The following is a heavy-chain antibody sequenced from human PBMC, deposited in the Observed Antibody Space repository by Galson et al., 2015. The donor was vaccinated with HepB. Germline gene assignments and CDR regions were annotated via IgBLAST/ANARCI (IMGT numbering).Heavy chain of an antibody. J-gene: IGHJ4*02. V-gene: IGHV3-53*01. D-gene: IGHD3-10*01. CDR3: ARDISRGSGFDY. CDR1: GFTVSSNY. CDR2: IYSGGST. Sequence: SLRLSCAASGFTVSSNYMSWVRQAPGKGLEWVSVIYSGGSTYYADSVKGRFTISRDNSKNTLYLQMNSLRAEDTAVYYCARDISRGSGFDYWGQGTLVTVSS.